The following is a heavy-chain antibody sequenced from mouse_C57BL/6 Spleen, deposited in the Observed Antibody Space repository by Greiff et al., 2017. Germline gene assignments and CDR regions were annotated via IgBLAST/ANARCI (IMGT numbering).Heavy chain of an antibody. Sequence: QVQLQQSGPELVKPGASVKISCKASGYAFSSSWMNWVKQRPGKGLEWIGRIYPGDGDTNYNGKFKGKATMTADKSSSTAYMQLSSLTSEDSAVYFCATPLYGSSPYYFDYWGQGTTLTVSS. V-gene: IGHV1-82*01. J-gene: IGHJ2*01. CDR3: ATPLYGSSPYYFDY. CDR2: IYPGDGDT. D-gene: IGHD1-1*01. CDR1: GYAFSSSW.